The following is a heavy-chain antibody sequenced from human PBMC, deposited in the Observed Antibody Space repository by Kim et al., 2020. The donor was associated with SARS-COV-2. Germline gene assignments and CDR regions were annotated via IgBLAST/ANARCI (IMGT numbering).Heavy chain of an antibody. J-gene: IGHJ6*02. Sequence: GGSLRLSCAASGFTFSSYGMHWVRQAPGKGLEWVAVISYDGSNKYYADSVKGRFTISRDNSKNTLYLQMNSLRAEDTAVYYCAKDRGGDYGEYGMDVWGQGTTVNVSS. D-gene: IGHD4-17*01. CDR3: AKDRGGDYGEYGMDV. CDR2: ISYDGSNK. V-gene: IGHV3-30*18. CDR1: GFTFSSYG.